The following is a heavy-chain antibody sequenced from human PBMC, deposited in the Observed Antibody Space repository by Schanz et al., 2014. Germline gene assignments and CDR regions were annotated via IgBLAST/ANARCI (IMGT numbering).Heavy chain of an antibody. V-gene: IGHV3-21*01. J-gene: IGHJ2*01. CDR3: ARTYQAGWVPIFYWNFDL. D-gene: IGHD3-9*01. CDR2: ISTSSGYN. CDR1: GIDFSSYS. Sequence: EVQLVESGGGLVKPGGSLRLSCAASGIDFSSYSMNWVRQAPGKGLEWVSTISTSSGYNNYADSVNGRVTISRDNGQNSLYLQMNSLKAEDTAVYYCARTYQAGWVPIFYWNFDLWGRGALVAVSS.